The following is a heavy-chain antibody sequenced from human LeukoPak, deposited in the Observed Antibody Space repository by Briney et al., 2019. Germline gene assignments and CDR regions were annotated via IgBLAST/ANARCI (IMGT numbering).Heavy chain of an antibody. D-gene: IGHD4-11*01. CDR1: GGTFSSYA. J-gene: IGHJ6*03. V-gene: IGHV1-69*13. CDR2: IIPIFGTA. CDR3: ARDQDSNYGQYYYMDV. Sequence: EASVKVSRKACGGTFSSYAISWVRQAPGQGLEWMGGIIPIFGTANYAQKFQGRVTITADESTSTAYMELSSLRSEDTAVYYCARDQDSNYGQYYYMDVWGKGTTVTVS.